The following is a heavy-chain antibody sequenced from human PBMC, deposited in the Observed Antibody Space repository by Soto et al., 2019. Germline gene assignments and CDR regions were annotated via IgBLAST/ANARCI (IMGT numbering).Heavy chain of an antibody. CDR2: ISGSGDST. CDR1: GFTFSSYA. Sequence: EVQLLESGGGLVQPGGSLRLSCAASGFTFSSYAMSWVRQAPGKGLEWVSVISGSGDSTYYADSVKGRFTISRDNSKKTLYRQMNVLRTDDTALDYCASRTSGWYVDYWSHGSLGTVSA. V-gene: IGHV3-23*01. J-gene: IGHJ4*01. CDR3: ASRTSGWYVDY. D-gene: IGHD6-19*01.